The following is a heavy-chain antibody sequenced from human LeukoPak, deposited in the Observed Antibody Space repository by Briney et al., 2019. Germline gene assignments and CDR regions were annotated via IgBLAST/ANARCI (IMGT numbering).Heavy chain of an antibody. CDR3: ARGSLDYGGNP. V-gene: IGHV4-30-4*08. J-gene: IGHJ5*02. Sequence: PSETLSLTCTVSGGSISSGDYYWSWIRQPPGKGLEWIGYIYYSGSTYYNPSLKSRVTISVDTSKNQFSLKLSSVTAADTAVYYCARGSLDYGGNPWRQGTLVTVSS. CDR2: IYYSGST. CDR1: GGSISSGDYY. D-gene: IGHD4-23*01.